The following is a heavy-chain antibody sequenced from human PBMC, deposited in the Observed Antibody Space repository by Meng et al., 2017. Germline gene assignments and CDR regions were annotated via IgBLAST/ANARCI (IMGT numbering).Heavy chain of an antibody. V-gene: IGHV1-3*01. CDR1: GYTFTSYA. Sequence: VQLVQSGAEVNKPGASVKVSCKASGYTFTSYAMHWVRQAPGQRLEWMGWINAGNGNTKYSQKFQGRVTITRDTSASTAYMELSSLRSEDTAVYYCARDRQTYYYDSSGYFDYWGQGTLVTVSS. CDR3: ARDRQTYYYDSSGYFDY. J-gene: IGHJ4*02. D-gene: IGHD3-22*01. CDR2: INAGNGNT.